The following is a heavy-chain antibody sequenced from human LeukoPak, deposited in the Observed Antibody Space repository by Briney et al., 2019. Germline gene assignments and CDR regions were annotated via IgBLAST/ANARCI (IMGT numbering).Heavy chain of an antibody. CDR3: VRLKYYDSSGYRN. V-gene: IGHV3-21*01. J-gene: IGHJ4*02. D-gene: IGHD3-22*01. CDR1: GFTFSSYS. CDR2: ISSSSSYI. Sequence: GGSLRLSCAASGFTFSSYSMNWVRQAPGKGLEWVSSISSSSSYIYYADSVKGRFTISRDNAKKSLFLQMNSLRAEDTAVYYCVRLKYYDSSGYRNWGQGTLVTVSS.